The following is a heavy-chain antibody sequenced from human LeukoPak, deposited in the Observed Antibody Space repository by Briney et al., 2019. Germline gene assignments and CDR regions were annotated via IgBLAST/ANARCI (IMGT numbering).Heavy chain of an antibody. CDR3: ARDFPCSSASWYDY. Sequence: GASATDSCKASGYTLTSYYMHWVRQTPGQGLDWMGWINPNSGGTKCAQNFQGRFTMARDTSVSTAYMELSSLRSDDAAVSYCARDFPCSSASWYDYWGQGTLVTVSS. CDR1: GYTLTSYY. D-gene: IGHD2-15*01. J-gene: IGHJ4*02. CDR2: INPNSGGT. V-gene: IGHV1-2*02.